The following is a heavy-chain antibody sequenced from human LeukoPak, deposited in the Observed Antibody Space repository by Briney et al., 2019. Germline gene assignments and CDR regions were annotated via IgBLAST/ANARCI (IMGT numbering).Heavy chain of an antibody. Sequence: PSETLSLTCAVSGYSISSSYDWGWIRQPPGEGLEWIGSIYHSGSTYYNPSLKSRVTISVDTSKNQFSLKLSSVTAADTAVYYCARYWDYDYVWGSYRGPLDYWGQGTLVTVSS. V-gene: IGHV4-38-2*01. CDR1: GYSISSSYD. CDR3: ARYWDYDYVWGSYRGPLDY. D-gene: IGHD3-16*01. J-gene: IGHJ4*02. CDR2: IYHSGST.